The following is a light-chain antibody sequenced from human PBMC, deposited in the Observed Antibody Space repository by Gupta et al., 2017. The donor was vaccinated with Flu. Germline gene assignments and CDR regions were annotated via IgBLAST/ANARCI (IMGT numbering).Light chain of an antibody. Sequence: DIQRTQSPSSVSASVGDRVTITCRASQSISSRLAWYQQKPGKAPKLLIYAASRLQSRVPSRFSGTGSETDFTLTIISRQPEDFANYYCQQANTFPLTFGGGTKVEIK. CDR3: QQANTFPLT. CDR2: AAS. V-gene: IGKV1-12*01. J-gene: IGKJ4*01. CDR1: QSISSR.